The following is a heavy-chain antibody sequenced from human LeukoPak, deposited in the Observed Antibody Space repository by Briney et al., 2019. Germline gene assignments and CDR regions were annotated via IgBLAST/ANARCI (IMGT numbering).Heavy chain of an antibody. V-gene: IGHV3-30*02. J-gene: IGHJ3*02. CDR2: IRYDGSNK. D-gene: IGHD5-24*01. CDR3: AKVKGYTLGDAFDI. CDR1: GFTFSSYG. Sequence: GGSLRLSCAASGFTFSSYGMHWVRQAPGKGLEWVAFIRYDGSNKYYADSVKGRFTISRDNSKNTLYLQMNSLRAEDTAVYYCAKVKGYTLGDAFDIWGQGTMVTVSS.